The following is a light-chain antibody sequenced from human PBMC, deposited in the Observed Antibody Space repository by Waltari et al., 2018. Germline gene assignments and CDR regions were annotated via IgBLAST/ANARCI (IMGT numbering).Light chain of an antibody. CDR2: QVN. Sequence: QSALTQPPSASGSPGQSVAISCTGTSGDVGTYNSFSWYQQYPGKAPKLIIYQVNKRPSGVPDRFSGSKSGNTASLTVSGLQAEDEADYYCSSYAGSNNLVFGGGTKLTVL. J-gene: IGLJ2*01. CDR1: SGDVGTYNS. CDR3: SSYAGSNNLV. V-gene: IGLV2-8*01.